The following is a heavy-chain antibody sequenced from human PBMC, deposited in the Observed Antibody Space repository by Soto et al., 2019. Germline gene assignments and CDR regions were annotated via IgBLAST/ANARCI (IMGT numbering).Heavy chain of an antibody. Sequence: SETLSLTCTVSGRTFSITTDFWYLAWIRPPPGKGLEWIGSIDNGGNTYYNPPLKSRVIISADPSKNQFSLSLVSVSAADSALCYVVKRSLLWSPTWGQGILVTVSS. D-gene: IGHD2-21*01. J-gene: IGHJ4*02. V-gene: IGHV4-39*01. CDR3: VKRSLLWSPT. CDR2: IDNGGNT. CDR1: GRTFSITTDF.